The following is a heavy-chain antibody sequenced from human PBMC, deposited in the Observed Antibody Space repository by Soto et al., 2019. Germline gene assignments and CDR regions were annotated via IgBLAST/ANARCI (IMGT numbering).Heavy chain of an antibody. CDR3: ARARIQLWRNYYYYYGMDV. J-gene: IGHJ6*02. CDR1: GGSFIGYY. D-gene: IGHD5-18*01. Sequence: PSETLSLTCAVYGGSFIGYYWSWIRQPPGKGLEWIGEINHSGSTNYNPSLKSRVTISVDTSKNQFSLKLSSVTAADTAVYYCARARIQLWRNYYYYYGMDVWGQGTTVTVSS. V-gene: IGHV4-34*01. CDR2: INHSGST.